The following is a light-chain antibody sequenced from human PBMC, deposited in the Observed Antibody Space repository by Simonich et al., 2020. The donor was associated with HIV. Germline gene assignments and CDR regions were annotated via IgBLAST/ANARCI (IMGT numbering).Light chain of an antibody. Sequence: DIQMTQSPSSLSASVGDRVTISCRASQSISSYLNWYQQKVGKAPKVLIYAASSLQSGVPSRFSGSGSGTDFTLTISSLQPEDFAVYYCQQYGSSPHITFGPGTKVDIK. CDR1: QSISSY. V-gene: IGKV1-39*01. CDR3: QQYGSSPHIT. J-gene: IGKJ3*01. CDR2: AAS.